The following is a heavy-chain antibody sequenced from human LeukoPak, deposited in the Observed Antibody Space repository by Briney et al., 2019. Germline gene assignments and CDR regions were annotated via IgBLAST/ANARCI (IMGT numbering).Heavy chain of an antibody. D-gene: IGHD2-2*01. CDR1: GYTFTTYW. CDR2: IYPADSDT. Sequence: GESLNISCKGPGYTFTTYWIGWVRQQPGKGLEWMGIIYPADSDTEYSPSFRGQVTISVDKSTSTAYLQWRSLTASDTAIYYCARKVYCRTTRCHYGLDVWGQGTTVTVSS. CDR3: ARKVYCRTTRCHYGLDV. J-gene: IGHJ6*02. V-gene: IGHV5-51*01.